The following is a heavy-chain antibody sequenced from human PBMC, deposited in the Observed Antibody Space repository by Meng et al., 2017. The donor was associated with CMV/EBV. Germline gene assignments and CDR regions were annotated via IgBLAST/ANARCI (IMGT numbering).Heavy chain of an antibody. J-gene: IGHJ4*02. CDR1: GFSLSTSGVG. Sequence: QITLKESGPTLVKPTQTLTLTCTFSGFSLSTSGVGVGWIRQPPGKALEWLALIYWDDDKRYSPSLKSRLTITKDTSKNQVVLTMTNMDPVDTATYYCAHSRITIFGVVPYSVDYWGQGTLCTVSS. CDR2: IYWDDDK. V-gene: IGHV2-5*02. D-gene: IGHD3-3*01. CDR3: AHSRITIFGVVPYSVDY.